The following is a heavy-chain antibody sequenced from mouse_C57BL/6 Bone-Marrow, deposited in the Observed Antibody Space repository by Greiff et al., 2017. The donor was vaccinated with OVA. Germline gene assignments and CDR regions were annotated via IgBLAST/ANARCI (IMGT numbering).Heavy chain of an antibody. Sequence: EVKVVDSGGGLVKPGGSLKLSCAASGFTFSSYAMSWVRQTPEKRLEWVATISDGGSYTYYPDNVKGRFTISRDNAKNNLYLQMSHLKSEDTAMYYCARDRDGYFAMDYWGQGTSVTVSS. D-gene: IGHD2-3*01. V-gene: IGHV5-4*01. J-gene: IGHJ4*01. CDR3: ARDRDGYFAMDY. CDR1: GFTFSSYA. CDR2: ISDGGSYT.